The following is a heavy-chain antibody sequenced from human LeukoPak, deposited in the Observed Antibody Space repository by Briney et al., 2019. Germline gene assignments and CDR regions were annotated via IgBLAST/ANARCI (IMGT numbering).Heavy chain of an antibody. CDR1: GFTFSSYG. CDR3: AKQLWYYYGMDV. Sequence: PGGSLRLSCAASGFTFSSYGMQWVRQAPGKGLEWVAVISYDGSNKYYADSVKGRFTISRDNSKNTLYLQMNSLRAEDTAVYYCAKQLWYYYGMDVWGKGTTVTVSS. D-gene: IGHD5-18*01. J-gene: IGHJ6*04. CDR2: ISYDGSNK. V-gene: IGHV3-30*18.